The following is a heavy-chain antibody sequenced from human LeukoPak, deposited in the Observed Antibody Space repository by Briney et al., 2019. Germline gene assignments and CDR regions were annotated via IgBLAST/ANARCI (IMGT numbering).Heavy chain of an antibody. D-gene: IGHD2-2*01. CDR3: ARASSTSCYAAGY. CDR2: INAGNGNT. Sequence: GASVKVSCKASGYTFTSYAMHWVRQAPGQRLEWMGWINAGNGNTKYSQKFQGRVTITRDTSASTAYMELSSLRSEDTAVYYCARASSTSCYAAGYWGQGTLVTVSS. CDR1: GYTFTSYA. J-gene: IGHJ4*02. V-gene: IGHV1-3*01.